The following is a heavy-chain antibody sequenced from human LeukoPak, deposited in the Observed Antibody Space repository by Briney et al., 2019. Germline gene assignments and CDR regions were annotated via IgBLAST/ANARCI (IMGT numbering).Heavy chain of an antibody. Sequence: PGGSLRLTCAASGFTFSGYSMNWVRQAPGKGLEWVSSISSSSSYIYYADSVKGRFTISRDNAKNSLYLQMNSLRAEDTAVYYCARRYRGYGVYYYYYGMDVWGQGTTVTVSS. D-gene: IGHD5-12*01. J-gene: IGHJ6*02. V-gene: IGHV3-21*01. CDR2: ISSSSSYI. CDR1: GFTFSGYS. CDR3: ARRYRGYGVYYYYYGMDV.